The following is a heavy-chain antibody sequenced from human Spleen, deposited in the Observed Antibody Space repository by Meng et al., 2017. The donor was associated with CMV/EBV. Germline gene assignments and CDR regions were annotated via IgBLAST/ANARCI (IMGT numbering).Heavy chain of an antibody. J-gene: IGHJ4*02. CDR1: GFTFSIYA. D-gene: IGHD3-3*01. CDR3: ASQTYYDFWSGYYLFDY. V-gene: IGHV3-23*05. Sequence: GGSLRLSCAASGFTFSIYAMSWVRQAPGKGLEWVATIYSGSNRYHADSVKGRFTISRDNSKNTLYLQMNSLRAEDTAVYYCASQTYYDFWSGYYLFDYWGQGTLVTVSS. CDR2: IYSGSNR.